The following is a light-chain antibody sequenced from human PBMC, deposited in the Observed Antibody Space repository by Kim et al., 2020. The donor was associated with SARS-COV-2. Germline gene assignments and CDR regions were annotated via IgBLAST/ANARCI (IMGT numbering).Light chain of an antibody. CDR3: QQRSNFMYT. CDR1: QSVSSY. CDR2: DAS. Sequence: EIVLTQSPAPLSLSPGERATLSCRASQSVSSYLAWYQQKPGQAPRLLIYDASNRATGIPARFSGSGSGTDFTLTISSLEPEDFAVYYCQQRSNFMYTFGQGTKLEIK. V-gene: IGKV3-11*01. J-gene: IGKJ2*01.